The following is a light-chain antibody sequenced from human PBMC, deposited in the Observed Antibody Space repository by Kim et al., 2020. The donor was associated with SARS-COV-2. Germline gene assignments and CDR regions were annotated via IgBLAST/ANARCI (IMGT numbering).Light chain of an antibody. Sequence: SSELTQDPAVSVALGQTVRITCQGDILRSYYATWYQQKPGQAPILVIYGKNNLPSGIPDRFSGSSSGNTASLTITGPQARVEADYYCHSRDSNDNVVFGG. CDR3: HSRDSNDNVV. V-gene: IGLV3-19*01. J-gene: IGLJ2*01. CDR1: ILRSYY. CDR2: GKN.